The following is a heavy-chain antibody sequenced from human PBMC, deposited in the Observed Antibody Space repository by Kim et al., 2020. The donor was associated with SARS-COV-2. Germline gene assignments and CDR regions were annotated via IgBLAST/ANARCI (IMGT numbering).Heavy chain of an antibody. Sequence: ASVKVSCKASGYNFTGYYMHWVRQAPGQGLEWMGRINPNSGGTNYAQKFQGRVSMTRDTSISTAYMELSRLRSDDTAVYYCARDREQWLAAGWFDPWGQGTLVTVSS. CDR2: INPNSGGT. J-gene: IGHJ5*02. CDR1: GYNFTGYY. D-gene: IGHD6-19*01. CDR3: ARDREQWLAAGWFDP. V-gene: IGHV1-2*06.